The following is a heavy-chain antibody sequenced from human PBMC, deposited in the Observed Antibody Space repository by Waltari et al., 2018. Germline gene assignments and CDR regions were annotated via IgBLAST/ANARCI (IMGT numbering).Heavy chain of an antibody. Sequence: QVQLQESGPGLVKPSQTLSLTCTVSGGSISSGSYYWRWLRQPAGKGLEWIGYIYTSGSTNYNPSLKSRVTISVDTSKNQFSLKLSSVTAADTAVYYCAIGGRVSSWFDYWGQGTLVTVSS. D-gene: IGHD6-13*01. J-gene: IGHJ4*02. CDR2: IYTSGST. CDR1: GGSISSGSYY. CDR3: AIGGRVSSWFDY. V-gene: IGHV4-61*09.